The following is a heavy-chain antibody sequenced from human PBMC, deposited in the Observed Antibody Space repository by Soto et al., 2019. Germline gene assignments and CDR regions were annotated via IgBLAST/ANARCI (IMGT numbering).Heavy chain of an antibody. J-gene: IGHJ5*02. V-gene: IGHV4-59*08. D-gene: IGHD6-13*01. CDR3: ARHIGSSSFDP. Sequence: SETLSLTCTVSGGSISSYYWSWIRQPPGKGLVWIGYIYYSGSTNYNPSLKSRVTISVDTSKNQFSLKLSSVTAADTAVYYCARHIGSSSFDPWGQGTLVTVSS. CDR1: GGSISSYY. CDR2: IYYSGST.